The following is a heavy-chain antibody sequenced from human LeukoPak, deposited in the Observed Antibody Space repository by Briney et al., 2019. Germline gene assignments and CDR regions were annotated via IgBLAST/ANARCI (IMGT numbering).Heavy chain of an antibody. V-gene: IGHV3-30*04. CDR3: AKDMVPYCGSDCSDFDY. CDR1: GFIFNTYS. D-gene: IGHD2-21*02. CDR2: ILYDGRNK. Sequence: GGSLRLSCAVSGFIFNTYSMHWVRQAPGKGLEWVAAILYDGRNKYHADSVKGRFTISRDNSENTLYLQMNSLRVEDTAVYYCAKDMVPYCGSDCSDFDYWGQGTLVTVSS. J-gene: IGHJ4*02.